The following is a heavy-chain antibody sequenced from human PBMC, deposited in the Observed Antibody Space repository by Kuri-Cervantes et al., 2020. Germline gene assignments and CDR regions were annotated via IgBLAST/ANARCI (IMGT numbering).Heavy chain of an antibody. CDR3: ARATADGMDI. J-gene: IGHJ6*02. V-gene: IGHV3-11*01. Sequence: GESLKISCAASGFTFSDYYMTWIRQAPGKGLEWVSYISNSGNKQYYADSVKGRFTISRDNAENSLYLQMNSLRAEDTAGYYCARATADGMDIWGQGTTVTVSS. CDR1: GFTFSDYY. D-gene: IGHD2-21*02. CDR2: ISNSGNKQ.